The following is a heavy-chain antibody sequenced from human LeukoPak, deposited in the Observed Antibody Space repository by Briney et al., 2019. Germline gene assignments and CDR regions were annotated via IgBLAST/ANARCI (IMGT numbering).Heavy chain of an antibody. D-gene: IGHD3-16*01. Sequence: SVKVSCKASGGTFSSYAISWVRQAPGQGLEWMGGIIPIFGTANYAQKFQGRVTITADESTSTAYMELSSLRSEDTAVYHCARDDGPTFGGGFDYWGQGTLVTVSS. CDR3: ARDDGPTFGGGFDY. CDR2: IIPIFGTA. V-gene: IGHV1-69*01. J-gene: IGHJ4*02. CDR1: GGTFSSYA.